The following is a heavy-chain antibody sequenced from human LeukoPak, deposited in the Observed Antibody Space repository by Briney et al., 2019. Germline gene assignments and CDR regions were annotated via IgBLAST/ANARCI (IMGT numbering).Heavy chain of an antibody. CDR3: AGTRRDWFDP. D-gene: IGHD1-1*01. Sequence: SETLSLTCAVYGGSFSGYYWSWIRQPPGKGLEWIGEINHSGSTNYNPSLKSRVTISVDTSKNQFSLKLSSVTAADTAVYYCAGTRRDWFDPWGQGTLVTVSS. CDR1: GGSFSGYY. CDR2: INHSGST. V-gene: IGHV4-34*01. J-gene: IGHJ5*02.